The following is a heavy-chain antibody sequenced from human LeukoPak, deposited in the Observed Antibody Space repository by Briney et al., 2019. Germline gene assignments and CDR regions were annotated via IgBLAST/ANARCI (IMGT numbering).Heavy chain of an antibody. CDR2: IHPEGNEK. V-gene: IGHV3-7*04. J-gene: IGHJ4*02. CDR1: GFTFSNFW. CDR3: ARGDAFSGDH. Sequence: GGSLRLSCAVSGFTFSNFWMSWVRQAPGRGLEWVANIHPEGNEKYHVESVKGRFTISRDNAKNPLFLQMNGLRVGDTAVYYCARGDAFSGDHWGQGTLVTVTS.